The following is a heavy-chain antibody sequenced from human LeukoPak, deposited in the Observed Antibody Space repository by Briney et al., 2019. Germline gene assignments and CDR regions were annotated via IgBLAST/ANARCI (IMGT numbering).Heavy chain of an antibody. CDR3: AREGVWFGELLGDY. V-gene: IGHV3-48*03. D-gene: IGHD3-10*01. CDR2: ITRSSRII. CDR1: GFTFSNFE. Sequence: GGSLRLSCAASGFTFSNFEMNWVRQIPGKGLEWLSFITRSSRIIYYADSVKGRFTISRDNAKNSLYLQMNSLRAEDTAVYYCAREGVWFGELLGDYWGQGTLVTVSS. J-gene: IGHJ4*02.